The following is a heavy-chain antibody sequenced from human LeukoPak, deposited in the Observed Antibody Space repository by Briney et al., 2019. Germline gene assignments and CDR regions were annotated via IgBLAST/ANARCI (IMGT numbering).Heavy chain of an antibody. CDR3: ARQRAFDI. CDR1: GGSISSYY. V-gene: IGHV4-59*08. J-gene: IGHJ3*02. CDR2: IYYSGST. Sequence: SETLSLTCTVSGGSISSYYWSWIRQPPGKGLEWIGYIYYSGSTNYNPSLKSRVTISVDTSKNQFSLKLASVTAADTAMYYCARQRAFDIWGQGTMVTVSS.